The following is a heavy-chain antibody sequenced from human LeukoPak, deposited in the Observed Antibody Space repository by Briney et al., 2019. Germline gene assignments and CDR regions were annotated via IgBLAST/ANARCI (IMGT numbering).Heavy chain of an antibody. V-gene: IGHV4-39*07. CDR2: IYYSGST. CDR1: GGSISSSSHY. D-gene: IGHD3-10*01. J-gene: IGHJ5*02. CDR3: ARVLRSYYYGSGSLGDWFDP. Sequence: SETLSLTCTVSGGSISSSSHYWGWIRQPPGKGLEWIGSIYYSGSTYYNPSLNSRVTISVATSKNQFSLNLSSVTAADTAVYYCARVLRSYYYGSGSLGDWFDPWGQGTLVTVSS.